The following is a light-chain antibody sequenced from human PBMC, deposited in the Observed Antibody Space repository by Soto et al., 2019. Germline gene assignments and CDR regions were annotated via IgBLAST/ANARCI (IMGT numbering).Light chain of an antibody. CDR2: DAS. J-gene: IGKJ3*01. Sequence: EIVMTQSPATLSVSAGERVTFSCRASQSVATYVTWYQQKPGQAPRLLIYDASIRATAVPARCSGSSSGTDFTPTISILPSDDFAVYYCQHYYQWPSFSFGPGTKVDIK. CDR3: QHYYQWPSFS. CDR1: QSVATY. V-gene: IGKV3D-15*03.